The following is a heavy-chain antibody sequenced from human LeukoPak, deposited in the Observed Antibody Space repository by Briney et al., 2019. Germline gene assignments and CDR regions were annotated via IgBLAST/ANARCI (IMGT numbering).Heavy chain of an antibody. J-gene: IGHJ4*02. CDR3: ARAPPSAGRDYKMGYYLDH. V-gene: IGHV1-69*04. CDR1: GGTFTSYA. D-gene: IGHD4-11*01. CDR2: IIPILGIA. Sequence: AAVKVSCKASGGTFTSYAISWVRQAPGQGREWMGRIIPILGIANYAQKFQGRVTITSDKSTSTAYMELSSLRSEDTAVYYCARAPPSAGRDYKMGYYLDHWGQGTLVTVSS.